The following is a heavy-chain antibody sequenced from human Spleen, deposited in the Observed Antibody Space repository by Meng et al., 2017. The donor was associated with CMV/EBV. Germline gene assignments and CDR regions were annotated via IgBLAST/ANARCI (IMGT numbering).Heavy chain of an antibody. CDR3: ARGGGDSQIDY. V-gene: IGHV4-34*01. D-gene: IGHD2-21*01. CDR2: INHSGST. Sequence: PPCAVFGESFSGCYWSWIRQPPGKGLEWIGEINHSGSTNYNPSLKSRVTISVDTSKNQFSLKLSSVTAADTAVYYCARGGGDSQIDYWGQGTLVTVSS. CDR1: GESFSGCY. J-gene: IGHJ4*02.